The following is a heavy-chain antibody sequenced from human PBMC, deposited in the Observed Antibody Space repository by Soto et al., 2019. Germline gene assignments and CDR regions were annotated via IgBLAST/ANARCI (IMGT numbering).Heavy chain of an antibody. D-gene: IGHD2-21*02. V-gene: IGHV3-15*07. CDR3: TTEGEGCGGNSDPLDY. J-gene: IGHJ4*02. CDR2: IKSKTDGGTT. CDR1: GFTFSNAW. Sequence: EVQLVESGGGLVKTGGSLRLSCAASGFTFSNAWMNWVRQAPGKGLEWVGRIKSKTDGGTTDYAAPVKGRFTISRDDSKNTLYLQMNSLKTEVTAVYYCTTEGEGCGGNSDPLDYWGQGTLVTVSS.